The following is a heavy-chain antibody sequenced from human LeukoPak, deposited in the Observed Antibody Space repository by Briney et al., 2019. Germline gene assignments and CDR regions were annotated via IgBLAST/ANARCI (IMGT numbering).Heavy chain of an antibody. CDR2: ISYDGSHK. Sequence: GGSLRLSCAASGFTFSSYAMHWVRQAPGKGLEWVAVISYDGSHKYYADSVKGRFTFSRDNSKNTVYLQMNSLRPEDTAVYYCVRDRDWAFDYWGQGSLVTVSS. D-gene: IGHD2-21*02. J-gene: IGHJ4*02. CDR1: GFTFSSYA. CDR3: VRDRDWAFDY. V-gene: IGHV3-30*04.